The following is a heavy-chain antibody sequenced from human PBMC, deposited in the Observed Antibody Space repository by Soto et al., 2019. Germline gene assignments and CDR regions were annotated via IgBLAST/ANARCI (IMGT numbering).Heavy chain of an antibody. CDR1: GGSIRSSSYY. CDR2: IYYSGST. V-gene: IGHV4-39*01. Sequence: TCTVSGGSIRSSSYYWGWIRQPPGKGLEWIGSIYYSGSTYYNPSLKSRVTISVDTSKNQFSLKLSSVTAADTAVYYCARPGSSGWYWFDPWGQGTLVTVSS. CDR3: ARPGSSGWYWFDP. J-gene: IGHJ5*02. D-gene: IGHD6-19*01.